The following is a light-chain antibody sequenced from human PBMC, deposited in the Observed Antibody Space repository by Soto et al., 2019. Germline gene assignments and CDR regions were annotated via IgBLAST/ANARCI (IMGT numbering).Light chain of an antibody. CDR2: DAS. Sequence: EIVLTQSPATLSLSPGERATLSCRASPSVSSYLAWYQQKPGQAPRLLIYDASNRATGIPARFSGSGSGTDFTLTISSLEPEDFAVYYCHQRSNWPPYTFGQGTKLEIK. V-gene: IGKV3-11*01. CDR1: PSVSSY. J-gene: IGKJ2*01. CDR3: HQRSNWPPYT.